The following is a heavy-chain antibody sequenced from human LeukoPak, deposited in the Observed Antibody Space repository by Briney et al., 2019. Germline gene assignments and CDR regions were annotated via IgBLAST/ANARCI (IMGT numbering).Heavy chain of an antibody. D-gene: IGHD7-27*01. CDR1: GFSLSTSGVG. V-gene: IGHV2-5*01. Sequence: SGPTLAKPTQTLTLTCTFSGFSLSTSGVGVGWIRQPPGKALEWLALIYWNDDKRYSPSLKSRLTITKDTSKNQVVLTMTNMDPVDTATYYCARSNWGSSVDAFDIWGQGTMVTVSS. J-gene: IGHJ3*02. CDR3: ARSNWGSSVDAFDI. CDR2: IYWNDDK.